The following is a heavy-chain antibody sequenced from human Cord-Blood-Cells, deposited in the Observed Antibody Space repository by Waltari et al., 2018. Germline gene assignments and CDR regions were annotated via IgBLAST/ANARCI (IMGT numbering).Heavy chain of an antibody. D-gene: IGHD3-10*01. Sequence: QVQLQESGPGLVKPSGTLSLTCAVSGGSIRSSNWWSWVRQPPGKGLEWIGEIYHSGSTNYNPSLKSRVTISVDKSKNQFSLKLSSVIAADTAVYYCARDLGSSGSGSYYNYWGQGTLVTVSS. J-gene: IGHJ4*02. CDR2: IYHSGST. V-gene: IGHV4-4*02. CDR1: GGSIRSSNW. CDR3: ARDLGSSGSGSYYNY.